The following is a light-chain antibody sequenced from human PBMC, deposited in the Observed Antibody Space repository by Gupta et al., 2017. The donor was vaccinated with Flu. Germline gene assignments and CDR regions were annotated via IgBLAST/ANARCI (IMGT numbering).Light chain of an antibody. CDR1: QDIANY. V-gene: IGKV1-27*01. Sequence: DIQMTQSPSSLSASVGDRVTITCRPSQDIANYLAWYQQKAGKVPKLPIYAASALQSGVPTRFSGSGSGTHFTLTISSLQPEDVATYYCQKDNSAPLAFGGGTKVEIK. CDR2: AAS. J-gene: IGKJ4*01. CDR3: QKDNSAPLA.